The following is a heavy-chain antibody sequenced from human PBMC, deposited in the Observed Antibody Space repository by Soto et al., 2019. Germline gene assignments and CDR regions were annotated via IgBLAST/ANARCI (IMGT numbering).Heavy chain of an antibody. CDR3: ARSSQGAINTNYRMDV. CDR1: EFTFSSYA. D-gene: IGHD3-16*01. J-gene: IGHJ6*02. CDR2: ISYDGINK. Sequence: QVQLVESGGGVVQPGRSLRLSCAASEFTFSSYAMHWVRQTPGKGLEWVALISYDGINKYYADSVKGRFTISRDNSKNTLYLQMNSVRAEDTAVYYCARSSQGAINTNYRMDVWGQGTTVTVSS. V-gene: IGHV3-30-3*01.